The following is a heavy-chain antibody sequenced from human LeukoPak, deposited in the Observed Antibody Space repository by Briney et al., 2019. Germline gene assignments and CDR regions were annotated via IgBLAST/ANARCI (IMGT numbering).Heavy chain of an antibody. CDR3: ARDGYSYGPYYYYYGMDV. CDR2: IYSGGST. D-gene: IGHD5-18*01. J-gene: IGHJ6*02. V-gene: IGHV3-66*01. CDR1: GFTVSSNY. Sequence: GGSLRLSCAASGFTVSSNYMSWVRQAPGKGLEWVSVIYSGGSTYYADSVKGRFTISRDNSKNTLYLQMNSLRAEDTAVYYCARDGYSYGPYYYYYGMDVWGQGTTVTVSS.